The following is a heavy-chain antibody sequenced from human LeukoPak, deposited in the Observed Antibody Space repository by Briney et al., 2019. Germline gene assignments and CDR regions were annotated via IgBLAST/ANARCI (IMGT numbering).Heavy chain of an antibody. Sequence: SETLSLTCTVSGGSVSSTSYYWDWIRQPPGKGLEWIGNIRYSGYTYYNPSLKSRVTMSVDTSKNQFPLKLSSVTATDTAVYYCARHEAAVDTGFDLWGQGTLVTVSS. V-gene: IGHV4-39*01. CDR3: ARHEAAVDTGFDL. CDR2: IRYSGYT. D-gene: IGHD2-2*02. CDR1: GGSVSSTSYY. J-gene: IGHJ5*02.